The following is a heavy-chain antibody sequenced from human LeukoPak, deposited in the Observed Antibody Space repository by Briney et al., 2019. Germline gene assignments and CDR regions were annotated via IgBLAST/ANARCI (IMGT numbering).Heavy chain of an antibody. CDR1: GYTFTSYG. Sequence: ASVKVSCKASGYTFTSYGISWVRQAPGQGLEWMGWISAYNGNTNYAQKLQGRVTMTTDTSTSTAYMELRSLRSDDTAVYYCARAYYYDSSGYYSYFDYWGQGTLVTVSS. D-gene: IGHD3-22*01. J-gene: IGHJ4*02. CDR2: ISAYNGNT. CDR3: ARAYYYDSSGYYSYFDY. V-gene: IGHV1-18*01.